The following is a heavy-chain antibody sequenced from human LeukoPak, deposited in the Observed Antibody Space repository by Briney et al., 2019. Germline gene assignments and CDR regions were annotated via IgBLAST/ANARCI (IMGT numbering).Heavy chain of an antibody. CDR3: ARGHSTSSPYFCNGMDV. Sequence: SETLSLTCTVAGGSISSGGFWWIWIRQDPVMGLEWIGYIYYSGSAYYNPSLKSRVNISVDTSKNQFSLKLTSVTAADTAVYYCARGHSTSSPYFCNGMDVWGQGTTVTVSS. J-gene: IGHJ6*02. V-gene: IGHV4-31*03. CDR1: GGSISSGGFW. D-gene: IGHD6-6*01. CDR2: IYYSGSA.